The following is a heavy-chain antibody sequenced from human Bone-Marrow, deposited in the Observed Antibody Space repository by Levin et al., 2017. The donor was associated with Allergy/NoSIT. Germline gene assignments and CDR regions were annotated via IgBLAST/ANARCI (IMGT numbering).Heavy chain of an antibody. CDR2: ISSTGGIT. V-gene: IGHV3-23*01. D-gene: IGHD1-14*01. CDR1: GFTFSSYA. J-gene: IGHJ6*02. CDR3: AKDGMYDAMDV. Sequence: PGGSLRLSCVASGFTFSSYAMSWVRQAPGKGLEWVSGISSTGGITFYADSVKGRFTISRDNSKNTLYLQMHSLRADDPAVYYCAKDGMYDAMDVWGQGTTVSVSS.